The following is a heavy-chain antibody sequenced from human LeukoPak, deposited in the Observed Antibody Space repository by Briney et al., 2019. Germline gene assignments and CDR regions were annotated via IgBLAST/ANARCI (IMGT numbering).Heavy chain of an antibody. Sequence: ASVKVSCKASGYTFTGYYMHWVRQAPGQGLEWMGWINPNSGGTNCAQKFQGRVTMTRDTSISTAYMELSRLRSDDTAVYYCARDQGIVVVPAATHYGMDVWGQGTTVTVSS. CDR1: GYTFTGYY. CDR2: INPNSGGT. CDR3: ARDQGIVVVPAATHYGMDV. V-gene: IGHV1-2*02. D-gene: IGHD2-2*01. J-gene: IGHJ6*02.